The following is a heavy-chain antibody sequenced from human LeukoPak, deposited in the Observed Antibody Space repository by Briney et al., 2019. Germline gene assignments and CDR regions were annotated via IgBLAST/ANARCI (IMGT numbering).Heavy chain of an antibody. V-gene: IGHV3-48*03. CDR2: ISRSGRTI. CDR3: ASPLSSYYFDY. Sequence: GGSLRLSCAASGFTFSSYEMNWVRQAPGKGLEWVSYISRSGRTIYYADSVKGRFTISRDNAKNSLYLQMNSLRAEDTAVYYCASPLSSYYFDYWGQGTLVTVSS. D-gene: IGHD6-13*01. J-gene: IGHJ4*02. CDR1: GFTFSSYE.